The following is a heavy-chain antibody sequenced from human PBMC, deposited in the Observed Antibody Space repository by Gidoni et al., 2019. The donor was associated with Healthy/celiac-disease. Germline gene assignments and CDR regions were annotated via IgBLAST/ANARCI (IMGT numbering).Heavy chain of an antibody. CDR1: GFPFSSYA. V-gene: IGHV3-23*01. D-gene: IGHD2-15*01. CDR3: AKDSVWGSYEAGYCSGGSCDASYFDY. Sequence: EVQLLESGGGLVQPGGSLRLSCSASGFPFSSYAMSWVRRAPGKGLEWVSAISGSGGSTYYADAVKGRFTNSRDNSKNTLYLQMNSRRAEDTAVYYCAKDSVWGSYEAGYCSGGSCDASYFDYWGQGTLVTVSS. CDR2: ISGSGGST. J-gene: IGHJ4*02.